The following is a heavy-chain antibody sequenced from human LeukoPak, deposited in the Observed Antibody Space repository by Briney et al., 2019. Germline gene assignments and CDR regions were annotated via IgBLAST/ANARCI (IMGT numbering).Heavy chain of an antibody. V-gene: IGHV1-46*01. CDR3: ARGATPVAGAGPYYYYGMDV. J-gene: IGHJ6*02. D-gene: IGHD6-19*01. Sequence: GASVKVSCTASGDSFTSYYMHWVRQAPGQGLEWLGIINPSGGSTSYAQKFQGRVTMTRDTSTSTLYMELSSLRSEDTAVYYCARGATPVAGAGPYYYYGMDVWGQGTTVTVSS. CDR1: GDSFTSYY. CDR2: INPSGGST.